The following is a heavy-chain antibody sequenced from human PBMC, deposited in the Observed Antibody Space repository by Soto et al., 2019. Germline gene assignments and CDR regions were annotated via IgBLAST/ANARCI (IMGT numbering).Heavy chain of an antibody. D-gene: IGHD3-10*01. V-gene: IGHV3-23*01. CDR3: ALDYSGSGSYPNDAFDI. Sequence: EVQLLESGGGLVQPGGSLRLSCAASGFTFSSSAMSWVRQAPGKRLEWVSAISGSGGSPYYADSVKGRFTISRDNYKKTLYLQMNSLRAEDTAVYYCALDYSGSGSYPNDAFDIWGQGTMVTVSS. J-gene: IGHJ3*02. CDR1: GFTFSSSA. CDR2: ISGSGGSP.